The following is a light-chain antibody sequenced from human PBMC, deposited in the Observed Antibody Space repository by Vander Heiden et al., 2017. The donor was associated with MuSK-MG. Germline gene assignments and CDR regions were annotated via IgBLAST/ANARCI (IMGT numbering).Light chain of an antibody. CDR2: DAS. Sequence: EIVLTQSPATLSLSPGERATLPCRASQSVSSNLAWYQQKPGQAPRLLIHDASNKATGTPARSSGSGCGTGSTLTISILDLAAFAVSYCQHHSYWHGPTFGRGTKVEIK. CDR3: QHHSYWHGPT. V-gene: IGKV3-11*01. J-gene: IGKJ4*01. CDR1: QSVSSN.